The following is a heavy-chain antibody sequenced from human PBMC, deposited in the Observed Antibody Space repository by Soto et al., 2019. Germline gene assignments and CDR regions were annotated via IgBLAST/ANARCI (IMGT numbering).Heavy chain of an antibody. CDR3: TRDESSSRWGYYYYYYGMDV. CDR1: GFTFGDYA. D-gene: IGHD6-6*01. CDR2: IRSKAYGGTT. V-gene: IGHV3-49*04. Sequence: LRLSCTASGFTFGDYAMSWVRQAPGKGLEWVGFIRSKAYGGTTEYAASVKGRFTISRDDSKSIAYLQMNSLKTEDTAVYYCTRDESSSRWGYYYYYYGMDVWGQGTTVTVSS. J-gene: IGHJ6*02.